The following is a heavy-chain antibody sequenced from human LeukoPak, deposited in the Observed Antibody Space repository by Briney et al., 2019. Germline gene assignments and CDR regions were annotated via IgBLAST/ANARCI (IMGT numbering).Heavy chain of an antibody. D-gene: IGHD3-22*01. CDR2: IRYDGSNK. CDR3: AKDPIFYDSSGYYPDY. V-gene: IGHV3-30*02. CDR1: GFTFSSYG. J-gene: IGHJ4*02. Sequence: GGSLRLSCAASGFTFSSYGMHWVRQAPGKGLEWVAFIRYDGSNKYYADSVKGRFTISRDNSKNTLYLQMNSLRAEDTAVYYCAKDPIFYDSSGYYPDYWGQGTLVTVSS.